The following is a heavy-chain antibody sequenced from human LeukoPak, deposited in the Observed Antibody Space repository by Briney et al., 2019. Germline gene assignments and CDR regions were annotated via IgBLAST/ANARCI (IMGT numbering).Heavy chain of an antibody. D-gene: IGHD1-1*01. Sequence: GGSLKISCKGSGYSFSTYWIAWVRQMPGKGLEWMGIIYPGDSDTRYSPSFQGQVTISADKSISTAYLQWTSLKASDTAVYYCARTTHYYYGMDVWGQGTTVTVSS. CDR2: IYPGDSDT. J-gene: IGHJ6*02. V-gene: IGHV5-51*01. CDR3: ARTTHYYYGMDV. CDR1: GYSFSTYW.